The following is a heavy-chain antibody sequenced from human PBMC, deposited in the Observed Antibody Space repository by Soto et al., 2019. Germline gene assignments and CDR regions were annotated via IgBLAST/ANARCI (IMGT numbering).Heavy chain of an antibody. CDR2: IYYSGST. V-gene: IGHV4-59*01. CDR1: GGSISSYY. D-gene: IGHD6-13*01. CDR3: ASYREQLVLYGMDV. Sequence: PSETLSLTCTVSGGSISSYYWSWIRQPPGKGLEWIGYIYYSGSTNYNPSLKSRVTISVDTSKNQFSLKLSSVTAADTAVYYCASYREQLVLYGMDVWGQGTTVTVSS. J-gene: IGHJ6*02.